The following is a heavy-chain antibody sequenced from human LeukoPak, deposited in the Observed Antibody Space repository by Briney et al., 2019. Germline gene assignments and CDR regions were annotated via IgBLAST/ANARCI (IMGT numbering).Heavy chain of an antibody. Sequence: PRGSLRLSCAASGFAFSAYEMNWVRQAPGKGLEWVSYISGTDTTTYYADSVKGRFTISRDNARNSLYLQMNSLRAEDTALYYCTTLGYHLDSWGQGTLVTVSS. J-gene: IGHJ4*02. V-gene: IGHV3-48*03. CDR1: GFAFSAYE. CDR3: TTLGYHLDS. D-gene: IGHD3-22*01. CDR2: ISGTDTTT.